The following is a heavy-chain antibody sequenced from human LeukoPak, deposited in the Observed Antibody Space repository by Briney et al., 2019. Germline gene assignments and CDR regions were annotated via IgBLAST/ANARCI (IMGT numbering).Heavy chain of an antibody. CDR1: GFTFRTYA. D-gene: IGHD1-26*01. V-gene: IGHV3-21*01. CDR2: IGGSSTSL. CDR3: ARESGGDLGEAFDI. Sequence: GGSLRLSCAASGFTFRTYAMNWVRQAPGEGPEWVSSIGGSSTSLYYADSVKGRFTISRDNAKNSLYLQLNSLRAEDTAVYYCARESGGDLGEAFDIWGQGTMVTVS. J-gene: IGHJ3*02.